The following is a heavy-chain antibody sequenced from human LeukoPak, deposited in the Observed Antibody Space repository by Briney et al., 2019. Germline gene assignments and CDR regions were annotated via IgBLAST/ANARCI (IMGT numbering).Heavy chain of an antibody. CDR2: IDSGGST. CDR3: ARGLGYCTSTTCLLPFDY. D-gene: IGHD2-2*01. CDR1: GFTVSTYY. Sequence: GGSLRLSCAASGFTVSTYYMTWVRQAPGKGLECVSVIDSGGSTYYADSVKGRFTVSRDNSKTTLYLQMNSLRAEDTAMYYCARGLGYCTSTTCLLPFDYRGQGTLVTVSS. V-gene: IGHV3-53*01. J-gene: IGHJ4*02.